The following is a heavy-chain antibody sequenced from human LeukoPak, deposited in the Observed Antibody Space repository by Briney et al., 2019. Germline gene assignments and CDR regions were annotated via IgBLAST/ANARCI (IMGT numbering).Heavy chain of an antibody. D-gene: IGHD1-7*01. V-gene: IGHV3-48*04. Sequence: GGSLRLSCAASGFTFSSYSTNWVRQAPGKGLEWVSYISSSSSTIYYADSVKGRFTISRDNAKNSLYLQMNSLRAEDTAVYYCASNNWNYNYYFDYWGQGTLVTVSS. CDR3: ASNNWNYNYYFDY. CDR2: ISSSSSTI. CDR1: GFTFSSYS. J-gene: IGHJ4*02.